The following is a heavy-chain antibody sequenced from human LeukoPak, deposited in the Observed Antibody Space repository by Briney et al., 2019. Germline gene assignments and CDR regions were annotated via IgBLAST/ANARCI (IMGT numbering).Heavy chain of an antibody. V-gene: IGHV3-33*01. D-gene: IGHD3-22*01. Sequence: GRSLRLSCAASGFTFSSYGMHWVRQAPGKGLEWVAVIWYDGSNKYYADSVKGRFTISRDNSKNTLYLQMNSLRAEDTALYYCARNGALKAGKVVVITHFDYWGQGTLVTVSS. CDR2: IWYDGSNK. J-gene: IGHJ4*02. CDR3: ARNGALKAGKVVVITHFDY. CDR1: GFTFSSYG.